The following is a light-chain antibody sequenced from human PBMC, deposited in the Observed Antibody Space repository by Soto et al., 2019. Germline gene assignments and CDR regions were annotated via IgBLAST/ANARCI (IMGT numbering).Light chain of an antibody. J-gene: IGKJ4*01. CDR3: QQRSNWPPLT. CDR1: QSVSTY. V-gene: IGKV3-11*01. Sequence: EIVLTQSPATLSLSPGERATLSCRASQSVSTYLAWYQQKPGQAPRLLIYDASNRATGIPTRFSGSGSGTDFTLTISNLEPEDFALYYCQQRSNWPPLTFGGGTKVEIK. CDR2: DAS.